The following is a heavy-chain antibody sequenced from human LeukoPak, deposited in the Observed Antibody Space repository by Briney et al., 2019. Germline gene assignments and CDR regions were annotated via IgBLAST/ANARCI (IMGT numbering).Heavy chain of an antibody. V-gene: IGHV3-23*01. CDR1: GFSVSSKY. CDR3: AKVRTAAAGLDC. CDR2: ISGSGGST. D-gene: IGHD6-13*01. J-gene: IGHJ4*02. Sequence: GGSLRLSCAASGFSVSSKYMSWVRQAPGKGLEWVSAISGSGGSTYYADSVKGRFTISRDNSKNTLYLQMNSLRAEDTAVYYCAKVRTAAAGLDCWGQGTLVTVSS.